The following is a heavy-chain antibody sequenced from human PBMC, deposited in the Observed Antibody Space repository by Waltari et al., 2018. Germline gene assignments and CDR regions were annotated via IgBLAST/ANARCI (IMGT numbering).Heavy chain of an antibody. Sequence: QVQLQESGPGLVKPSETLSLTCTVSGGSISSYYWSWIRQPPGKGLEWIGYIYYSGSTNYHPSLKSRVTISVDTSKNQFSLKLSSVTAADTAVYYCARALQYYYDSSGYYYDYWGQGTLVTVSS. J-gene: IGHJ4*02. D-gene: IGHD3-22*01. CDR1: GGSISSYY. CDR3: ARALQYYYDSSGYYYDY. V-gene: IGHV4-59*01. CDR2: IYYSGST.